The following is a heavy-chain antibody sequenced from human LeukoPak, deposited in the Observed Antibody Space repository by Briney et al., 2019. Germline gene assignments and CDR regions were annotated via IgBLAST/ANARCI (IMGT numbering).Heavy chain of an antibody. Sequence: GGSLRLSCAASGFTFSSYAMSWVRQAPGKGLEWVSAISGSGGSTYYADSVKGRFTISRDNSKNTLYLQMNSLRAEDTAVYYCAKECAGGGSCYGLQDWFDPWGQGTLVTVSS. V-gene: IGHV3-23*01. CDR3: AKECAGGGSCYGLQDWFDP. D-gene: IGHD2-15*01. J-gene: IGHJ5*02. CDR2: ISGSGGST. CDR1: GFTFSSYA.